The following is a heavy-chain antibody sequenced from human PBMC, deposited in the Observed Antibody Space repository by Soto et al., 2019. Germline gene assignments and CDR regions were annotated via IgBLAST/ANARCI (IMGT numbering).Heavy chain of an antibody. J-gene: IGHJ6*02. V-gene: IGHV3-48*02. CDR1: GFTFSSYS. CDR2: ISSSSSTI. Sequence: EVQLVESGGGLVQPGGSLRLSCAASGFTFSSYSMNWVRQAPGKGLEWVSYISSSSSTIYYADSVKGRFTISRDNAKNSLYRQMNSLRDEDTAVYDCARGEVGYCSSTSCWNYYYYGMDVWGQGTTVTVSS. CDR3: ARGEVGYCSSTSCWNYYYYGMDV. D-gene: IGHD2-2*01.